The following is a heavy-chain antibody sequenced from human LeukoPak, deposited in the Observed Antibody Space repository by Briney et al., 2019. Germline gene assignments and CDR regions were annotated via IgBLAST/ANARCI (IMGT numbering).Heavy chain of an antibody. Sequence: SETLSLTCAVSGYSISSGYYWGWIRQPPGKGLEWIGSIYHSGSTYYNPSLKSRVTISVDTSKNQFSLKLSSVTAADTAVYYCARRRHSSGCYRGDNWFDPWGQGTLVTVSS. D-gene: IGHD6-19*01. J-gene: IGHJ5*02. CDR3: ARRRHSSGCYRGDNWFDP. V-gene: IGHV4-38-2*01. CDR2: IYHSGST. CDR1: GYSISSGYY.